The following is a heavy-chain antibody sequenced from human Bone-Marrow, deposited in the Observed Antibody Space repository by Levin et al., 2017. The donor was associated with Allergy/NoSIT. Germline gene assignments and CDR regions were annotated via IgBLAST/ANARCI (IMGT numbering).Heavy chain of an antibody. V-gene: IGHV3-30*02. CDR3: AKDGPNPNLHYFDH. Sequence: GGSLRLSCVASGFTFSTYDMHWIRQAPGKGLEWVASVGFDGNDRYYAESVKGRFTISRDNSRDTLYLQMNRLRAADTAVYYCAKDGPNPNLHYFDHWGRGTLVTVSS. CDR1: GFTFSTYD. CDR2: VGFDGNDR. D-gene: IGHD4/OR15-4a*01. J-gene: IGHJ4*01.